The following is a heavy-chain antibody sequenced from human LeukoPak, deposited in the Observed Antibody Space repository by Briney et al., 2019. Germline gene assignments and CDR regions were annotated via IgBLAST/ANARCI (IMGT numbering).Heavy chain of an antibody. CDR2: IKADGGEK. J-gene: IGHJ4*02. CDR1: GFTFSSYS. Sequence: PGGSLRLSCAASGFTFSSYSMNWFRQTPGKGLEWVAKIKADGGEKDHVASVKGRFTISRDNSKNTVYLQMNSLRAADTAVYYCALGGLQLWLWGFDYWGQGTLVTVSS. D-gene: IGHD5-18*01. CDR3: ALGGLQLWLWGFDY. V-gene: IGHV3-7*01.